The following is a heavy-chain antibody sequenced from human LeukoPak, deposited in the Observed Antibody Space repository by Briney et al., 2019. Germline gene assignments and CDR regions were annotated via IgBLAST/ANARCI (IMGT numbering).Heavy chain of an antibody. CDR2: ISYDGSNK. CDR1: GFTFGSYA. J-gene: IGHJ4*02. V-gene: IGHV3-30-3*01. D-gene: IGHD5-24*01. Sequence: PGRSLRLSCAASGFTFGSYAMHWVRQAPGKGLEWVAVISYDGSNKYYADSVKGRFTISRDNSKNTLYLQMNSLRAEDTAVYYCATLVEMATTVFDYWGQGTLVTVSS. CDR3: ATLVEMATTVFDY.